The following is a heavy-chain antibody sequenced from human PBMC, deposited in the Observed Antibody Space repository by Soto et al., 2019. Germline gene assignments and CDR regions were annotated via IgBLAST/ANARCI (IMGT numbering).Heavy chain of an antibody. V-gene: IGHV1-69*13. CDR1: GGTFSSYA. CDR2: IIPIFGTA. CDR3: ERWGGSSSEGLLDS. D-gene: IGHD6-6*01. Sequence: ASVKVSCKASGGTFSSYAISWVRQAPGQGLEWMGGIIPIFGTANYAQKFQGRVTITADESTSTAYMELSSLRSEDTAVYYCERWGGSSSEGLLDSWGQGTLVTVSS. J-gene: IGHJ4*02.